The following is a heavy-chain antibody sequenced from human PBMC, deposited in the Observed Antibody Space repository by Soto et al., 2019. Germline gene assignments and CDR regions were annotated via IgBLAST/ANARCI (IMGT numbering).Heavy chain of an antibody. Sequence: VGSLRRSCEASGFTFSTYDMHWVRQAPGKRLQWMAVISYYVRNENCVGSVQGRLGIDRDNSRDTLCLQMNSLRIDDTAVFWCARGNDYDSATFVYWGQGAQVTVSS. CDR3: ARGNDYDSATFVY. V-gene: IGHV3-30*03. J-gene: IGHJ4*02. CDR2: ISYYVRNE. D-gene: IGHD3-16*01. CDR1: GFTFSTYD.